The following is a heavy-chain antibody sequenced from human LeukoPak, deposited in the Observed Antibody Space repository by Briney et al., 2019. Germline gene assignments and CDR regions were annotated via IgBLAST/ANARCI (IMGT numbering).Heavy chain of an antibody. CDR3: AKRLGDPRAFDY. Sequence: GGSLRLSCAASGFTFSNYAMSWVRQAPGKGLEWVSGISGTSGTINYAAPVKGRFTISRDNSKNTLYVQMNSLRVDDMAVYYCAKRLGDPRAFDYWGQGTLVTVSS. V-gene: IGHV3-23*01. J-gene: IGHJ4*02. CDR2: ISGTSGTI. D-gene: IGHD2-21*02. CDR1: GFTFSNYA.